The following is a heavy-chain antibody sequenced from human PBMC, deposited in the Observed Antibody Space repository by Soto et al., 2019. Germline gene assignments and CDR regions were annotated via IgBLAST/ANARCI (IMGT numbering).Heavy chain of an antibody. J-gene: IGHJ5*02. D-gene: IGHD2-2*01. CDR2: VYHSGSA. CDR1: GVSISSSHW. V-gene: IGHV4-4*02. CDR3: ARIAVVPSALDP. Sequence: QVQLQESGPGLVKPSETLSLTCDVSGVSISSSHWWCWLRQPPGKGLEWIGEVYHSGSANYNPSLKTGVSMSEDKSKNQFALRLSSVTAADTALYYCARIAVVPSALDPWGQGTLVTVSS.